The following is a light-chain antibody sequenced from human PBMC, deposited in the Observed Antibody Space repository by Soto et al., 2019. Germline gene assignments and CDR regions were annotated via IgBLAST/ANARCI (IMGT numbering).Light chain of an antibody. CDR1: SSDVGAYNS. V-gene: IGLV2-14*01. CDR2: EVS. CDR3: SSYTSSSTRV. Sequence: QSALTQPASVSGSPGQSITISCTGTSSDVGAYNSVSWYQQHPGKAPKLMIYEVSNRPSGVSNRFSGSKSGNTASLAISGLQAEDEADYYCSSYTSSSTRVLGTGTKFTV. J-gene: IGLJ1*01.